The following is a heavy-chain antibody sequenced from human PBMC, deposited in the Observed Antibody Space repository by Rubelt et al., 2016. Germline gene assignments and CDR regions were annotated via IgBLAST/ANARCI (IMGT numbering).Heavy chain of an antibody. J-gene: IGHJ3*02. CDR2: YDGSNK. Sequence: YDGSNKYYADSVKGRFTISRDNSKNTLYLQMNSLRTDDTAVYYCARDHRTTVIGAAFDIWGQGTMVTVSS. D-gene: IGHD4-17*01. V-gene: IGHV3-30*01. CDR3: ARDHRTTVIGAAFDI.